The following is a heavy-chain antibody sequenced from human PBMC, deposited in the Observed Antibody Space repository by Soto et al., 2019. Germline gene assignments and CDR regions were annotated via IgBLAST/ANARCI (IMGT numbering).Heavy chain of an antibody. CDR1: GYTFTGYY. CDR2: INPSSGAT. CDR3: ARGTGDVVVVPAAHDY. Sequence: QVQLVQSGAEVQKPGASVKVSCKASGYTFTGYYLHWVRQAPGQGLEWMGWINPSSGATDYALKFLGRVTMTRDTSINTAYMELRRLRSDDTAVYFCARGTGDVVVVPAAHDYWGQGTLVTVSS. D-gene: IGHD2-2*01. V-gene: IGHV1-2*07. J-gene: IGHJ4*02.